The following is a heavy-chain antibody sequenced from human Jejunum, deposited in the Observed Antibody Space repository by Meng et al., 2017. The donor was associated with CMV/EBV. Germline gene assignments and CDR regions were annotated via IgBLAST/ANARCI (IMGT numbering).Heavy chain of an antibody. J-gene: IGHJ4*02. Sequence: QVQVGGCGGGLGEPGGTLSPSCNASGYRFSDYSMPWIRQTPGEGTGWVAYISGSSTVTNYADSVQGRFTISRDNVNSLLYLQMTSLRADDTAVYYCTRDPRACDYWGQGTLVTVSS. CDR2: ISGSSTVT. CDR1: GYRFSDYS. V-gene: IGHV3-11*05. CDR3: TRDPRACDY.